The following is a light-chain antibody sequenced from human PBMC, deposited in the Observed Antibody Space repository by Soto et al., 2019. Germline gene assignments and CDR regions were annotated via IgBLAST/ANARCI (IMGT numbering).Light chain of an antibody. V-gene: IGLV2-14*01. CDR1: SRDVGGYNY. Sequence: QSALTQPAPVSGSPGQSITISCTGTSRDVGGYNYVSWYQQHPGKAPKLMIYDVRNRPSGVSNRFSGSKSVNTASLTISGLQAEDEADYYCSSYTTISTYVFGTGTKVTVL. CDR3: SSYTTISTYV. J-gene: IGLJ1*01. CDR2: DVR.